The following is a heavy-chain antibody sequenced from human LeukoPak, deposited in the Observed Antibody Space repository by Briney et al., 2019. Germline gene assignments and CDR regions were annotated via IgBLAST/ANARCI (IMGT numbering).Heavy chain of an antibody. CDR1: GGSISGHY. J-gene: IGHJ4*02. CDR2: IYYSGST. V-gene: IGHV4-59*11. Sequence: SETLSLTCTVSGGSISGHYWSWIRQPPGKGLEWIGYIYYSGSTNYNPSLKSRVTISVDTSKNQFSLKLSSVTAADMAVYYCARLFRWDRKYYFDYWGQGTLVTVSS. CDR3: ARLFRWDRKYYFDY. D-gene: IGHD1-14*01.